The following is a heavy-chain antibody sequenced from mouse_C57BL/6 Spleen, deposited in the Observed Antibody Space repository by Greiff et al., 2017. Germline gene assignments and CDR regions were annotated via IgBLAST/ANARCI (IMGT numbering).Heavy chain of an antibody. V-gene: IGHV1-64*01. CDR2: IHPNSGST. CDR3: ARPYYGGIPLDY. Sequence: QFQLQQPGAELVKPGASVKLSCKASGYTFTSYWMHWVKQRPGQGLEWIGMIHPNSGSTNYNQKFKRKATQTVAKSSSRAYRQLSYLTSEDSAVYYCARPYYGGIPLDYWGQGTALTVSS. J-gene: IGHJ2*01. CDR1: GYTFTSYW. D-gene: IGHD1-1*01.